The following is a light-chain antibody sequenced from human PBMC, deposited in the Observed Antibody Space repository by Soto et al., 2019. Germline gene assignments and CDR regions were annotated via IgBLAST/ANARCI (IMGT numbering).Light chain of an antibody. Sequence: QSVLTQPPSVSGAPGQRVTISCTGSSSNIGASYAVHWYQQLPGTAPKLLIYGNSNRPSGVPDRFSGSKSGTSASLAITGLQAEDEADYYCQSSDSSLSGSVFGGGTKLTVL. CDR3: QSSDSSLSGSV. CDR1: SSNIGASYA. V-gene: IGLV1-40*01. J-gene: IGLJ3*02. CDR2: GNS.